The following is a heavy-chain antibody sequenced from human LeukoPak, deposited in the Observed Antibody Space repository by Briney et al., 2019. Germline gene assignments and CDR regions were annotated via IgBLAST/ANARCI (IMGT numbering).Heavy chain of an antibody. CDR1: GGTFSSYA. D-gene: IGHD2/OR15-2a*01. Sequence: ASVKVSCKASGGTFSSYAISWVRQAPGQGLEWMGGIIPIFGTANYAQKFQGRVTITADESTSTAYMELSSLRSEDTAVYYCARSEANSQYYYYYMDVWGKGTTVTVSS. J-gene: IGHJ6*03. CDR2: IIPIFGTA. V-gene: IGHV1-69*13. CDR3: ARSEANSQYYYYYMDV.